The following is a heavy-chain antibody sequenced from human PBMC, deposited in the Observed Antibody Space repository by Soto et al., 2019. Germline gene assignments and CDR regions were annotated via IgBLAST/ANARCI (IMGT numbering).Heavy chain of an antibody. V-gene: IGHV3-30-3*01. CDR2: ISYDGSNK. Sequence: GGSLRLSCAASGFTFSSYAMHWVRQAPGKGLEWVAVISYDGSNKYYADSVKGRFTISRDNSKSSMFLQMNSLRDEDTAVYYCVRDENYAFDAWGQGTMVTVSS. CDR1: GFTFSSYA. D-gene: IGHD1-7*01. J-gene: IGHJ3*01. CDR3: VRDENYAFDA.